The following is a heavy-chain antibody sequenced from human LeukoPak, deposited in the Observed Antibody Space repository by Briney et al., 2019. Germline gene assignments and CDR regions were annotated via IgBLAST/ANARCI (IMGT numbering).Heavy chain of an antibody. D-gene: IGHD6-19*01. CDR1: GFTVSSNY. CDR2: IYSGGST. CDR3: ARAEYSSGWYISPPFADY. Sequence: PGGSLRLPCAASGFTVSSNYMSWFRQAPGKGLEWVSVIYSGGSTYYADSVKGRFTISRDNSKNTLYLQMNSLRAEDTAVYYCARAEYSSGWYISPPFADYWGQGTLVTVSS. V-gene: IGHV3-53*01. J-gene: IGHJ4*02.